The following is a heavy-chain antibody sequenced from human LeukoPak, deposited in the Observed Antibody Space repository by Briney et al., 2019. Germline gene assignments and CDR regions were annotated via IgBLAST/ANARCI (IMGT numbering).Heavy chain of an antibody. Sequence: GGSLRLSCAASGFTFSSYSMNWVRQAPGKGLEWVSSIRSSSSYIYYADSVKGQCTITRDNAKNSLYLQMNSLRAEDTAVYYCARDRITIFGVVIKHYGMDVWGQGTTVTVSS. D-gene: IGHD3-3*01. V-gene: IGHV3-21*01. CDR3: ARDRITIFGVVIKHYGMDV. J-gene: IGHJ6*02. CDR1: GFTFSSYS. CDR2: IRSSSSYI.